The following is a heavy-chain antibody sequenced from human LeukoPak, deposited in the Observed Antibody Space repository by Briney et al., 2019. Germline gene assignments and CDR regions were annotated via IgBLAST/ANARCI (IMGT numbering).Heavy chain of an antibody. D-gene: IGHD2-15*01. J-gene: IGHJ4*02. CDR2: ISSSSSYI. CDR3: AREKGGYSSGGSCYTSSHFDY. CDR1: GFTFSSYS. Sequence: GGSLRLSCAGSGFTFSSYSMNWVRQAPGKGLEWVSSISSSSSYIYYADSVKGRFTISRDNAKNSLYLQMNSLRAEDTALYYCAREKGGYSSGGSCYTSSHFDYWGQGTLVTVSS. V-gene: IGHV3-21*04.